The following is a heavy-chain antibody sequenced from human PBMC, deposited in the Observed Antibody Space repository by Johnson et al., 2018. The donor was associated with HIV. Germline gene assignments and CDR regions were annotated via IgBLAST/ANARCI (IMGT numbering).Heavy chain of an antibody. CDR3: TTGDSQGVAFDI. CDR1: GLTFSNAW. D-gene: IGHD3-10*01. J-gene: IGHJ3*02. Sequence: VQLVESGGGLVKPGGSLRLSCAASGLTFSNAWLTWVRQAPGKGLEWVGRIKSKTDGGTTDYAAPVKGRFTISRHDSKNTLYLQMNSLKTEDTAVYYCTTGDSQGVAFDIWGRGTMVTVSS. CDR2: IKSKTDGGTT. V-gene: IGHV3-15*01.